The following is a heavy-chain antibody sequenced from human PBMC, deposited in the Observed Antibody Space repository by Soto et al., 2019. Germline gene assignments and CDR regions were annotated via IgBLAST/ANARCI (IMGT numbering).Heavy chain of an antibody. J-gene: IGHJ4*02. Sequence: GGSLRLSCAASGFTFSSYAMSWVRQAPGKGLEWVSAISGSGGSTYYADSVKGRFTISRDNSKNTLYLQMNSLRAEDTAVYYCAKDPFMTTVNYYFDYWGQGTLVTVSS. CDR2: ISGSGGST. V-gene: IGHV3-23*01. CDR1: GFTFSSYA. CDR3: AKDPFMTTVNYYFDY. D-gene: IGHD4-4*01.